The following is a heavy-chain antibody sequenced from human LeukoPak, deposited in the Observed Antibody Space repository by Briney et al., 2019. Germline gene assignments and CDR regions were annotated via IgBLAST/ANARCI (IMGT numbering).Heavy chain of an antibody. Sequence: GGSLRLSCAASGFTFSSYSMNWVRQAPGKGLEWVSSISSSSSYIYYADSVKGRFTISRDNAKNSLYLQMNSLRAEDTAAYYCARADAAAAGFDYWGQGTLVTVSS. CDR3: ARADAAAAGFDY. CDR2: ISSSSSYI. CDR1: GFTFSSYS. J-gene: IGHJ4*02. V-gene: IGHV3-21*01. D-gene: IGHD6-13*01.